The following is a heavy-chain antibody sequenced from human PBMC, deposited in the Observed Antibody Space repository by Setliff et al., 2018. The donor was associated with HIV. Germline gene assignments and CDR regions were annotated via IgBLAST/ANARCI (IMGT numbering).Heavy chain of an antibody. CDR1: GYTFTSYD. J-gene: IGHJ5*02. V-gene: IGHV1-8*03. Sequence: GASVKVSCKASGYTFTSYDINWVRQATGQGLEWMGWMNPNSGNTGYAQKFQGRVTITRNTSISTAYMELSSRRSEDTAVYYCARGGTYCTNGVCYTHNWFDPWGQGTLVTVSS. CDR3: ARGGTYCTNGVCYTHNWFDP. CDR2: MNPNSGNT. D-gene: IGHD2-8*01.